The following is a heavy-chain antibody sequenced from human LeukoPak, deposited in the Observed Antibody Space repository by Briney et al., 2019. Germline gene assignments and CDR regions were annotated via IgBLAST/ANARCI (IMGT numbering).Heavy chain of an antibody. J-gene: IGHJ4*02. V-gene: IGHV3-21*01. Sequence: PGGSLRLSCAASGFTFSDYSMTWVRQAPGKGLEWASSISSSARSQYYPDSLKGRISISRDNAKNSLYLQMNSLRPEDTAVYYCAKGIGDYLHYYFDYWGQGTLVTVSS. CDR2: ISSSARSQ. CDR1: GFTFSDYS. D-gene: IGHD4-17*01. CDR3: AKGIGDYLHYYFDY.